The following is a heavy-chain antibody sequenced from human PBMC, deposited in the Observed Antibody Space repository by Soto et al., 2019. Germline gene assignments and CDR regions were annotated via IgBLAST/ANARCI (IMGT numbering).Heavy chain of an antibody. CDR1: GFSFSDYS. D-gene: IGHD3-10*01. J-gene: IGHJ4*02. Sequence: GGSLRLSCAASGFSFSDYSMNWVRQAPGKGLEWVAAISGSGTTTDYADSVKGRFTISRDNSMNTLYLQMNSLRVEDAAVYYCASPSGVPYYFDYWGQGTLVTVSS. CDR3: ASPSGVPYYFDY. V-gene: IGHV3-23*01. CDR2: ISGSGTTT.